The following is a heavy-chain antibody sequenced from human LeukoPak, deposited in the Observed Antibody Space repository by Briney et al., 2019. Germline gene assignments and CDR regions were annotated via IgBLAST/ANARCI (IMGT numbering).Heavy chain of an antibody. V-gene: IGHV3-48*01. CDR1: GFTFSSYS. D-gene: IGHD6-19*01. CDR3: AGEGAVAGDAFGI. Sequence: GGSLRLSCAASGFTFSSYSMNWVRQAPGKGLEWVSYISSSSSTIYYADSVKGRFTISRDNAKNSLYLQMNSLRAEDTAVYYCAGEGAVAGDAFGIWGQGTMVTVSS. CDR2: ISSSSSTI. J-gene: IGHJ3*02.